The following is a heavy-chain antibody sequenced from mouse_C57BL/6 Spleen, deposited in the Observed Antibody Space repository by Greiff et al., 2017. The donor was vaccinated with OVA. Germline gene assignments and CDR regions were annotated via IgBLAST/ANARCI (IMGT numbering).Heavy chain of an antibody. V-gene: IGHV1-69*01. CDR1: GYTFTSYW. Sequence: VQLQQPGAELVMPGASVKLSCKASGYTFTSYWMHWVKQRPGQGLEWIGEIDPSDSYTNYNQKFKGKSTLTVDKSSSTAYMQLSSLTSEDSAVYYCARGRGYDVYYFDYWGQGTTLTVAS. CDR2: IDPSDSYT. J-gene: IGHJ2*01. D-gene: IGHD2-2*01. CDR3: ARGRGYDVYYFDY.